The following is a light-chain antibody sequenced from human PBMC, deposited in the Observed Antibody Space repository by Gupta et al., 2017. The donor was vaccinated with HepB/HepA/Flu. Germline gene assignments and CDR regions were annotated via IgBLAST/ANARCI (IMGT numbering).Light chain of an antibody. Sequence: VGDRVTITCRASQSISSYLNWYQQKPGKAPKLLIYAASSLQSGVPSRFSGSGSGTDFTLTISSLQPEDFATYYCQQSYSTPRTFGQGTKVEIK. V-gene: IGKV1-39*01. J-gene: IGKJ1*01. CDR1: QSISSY. CDR3: QQSYSTPRT. CDR2: AAS.